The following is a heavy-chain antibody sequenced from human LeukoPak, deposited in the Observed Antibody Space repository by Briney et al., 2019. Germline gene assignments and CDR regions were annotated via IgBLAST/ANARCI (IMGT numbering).Heavy chain of an antibody. Sequence: SSETLSLTCTVSGGSISSGDYYWSWIRQPPGKGLEWIGYIYYSGSTYYNPSLKSPVTISIDTSKNQFSLKLSSVTAADTAVYYCARGRKDGGPARYFQDWGQGTLVTVSS. CDR3: ARGRKDGGPARYFQD. J-gene: IGHJ1*01. V-gene: IGHV4-30-4*01. D-gene: IGHD3-16*01. CDR2: IYYSGST. CDR1: GGSISSGDYY.